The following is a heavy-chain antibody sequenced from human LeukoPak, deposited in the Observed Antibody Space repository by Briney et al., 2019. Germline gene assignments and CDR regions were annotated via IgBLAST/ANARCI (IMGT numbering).Heavy chain of an antibody. CDR2: ISYDGSNK. J-gene: IGHJ4*02. Sequence: GRSLRLSCAASGFTFSSYAMHWVRQAPGKGLEWVAVISYDGSNKYYADSVKGRFTISRDNSKNTLYLQMNSLRAEDTAVYYCARDSRLDYDILTGYPGDYWGQGTLVTVSS. V-gene: IGHV3-30-3*01. CDR3: ARDSRLDYDILTGYPGDY. CDR1: GFTFSSYA. D-gene: IGHD3-9*01.